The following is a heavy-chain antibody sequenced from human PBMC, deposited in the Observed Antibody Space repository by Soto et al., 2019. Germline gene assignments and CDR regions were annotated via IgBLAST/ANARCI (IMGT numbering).Heavy chain of an antibody. CDR1: GFTFSSYA. Sequence: GGSLRLSCAASGFTFSSYAMSWVRQAPGKGLEWVSAISGSGGSTYYADSVKGRFTISRDNSKNTLYLQMNSLRAEDTAVYYCAKVAIFGVVRDYYGMDVWGRGTTVTVSS. D-gene: IGHD3-3*01. V-gene: IGHV3-23*01. CDR3: AKVAIFGVVRDYYGMDV. J-gene: IGHJ6*02. CDR2: ISGSGGST.